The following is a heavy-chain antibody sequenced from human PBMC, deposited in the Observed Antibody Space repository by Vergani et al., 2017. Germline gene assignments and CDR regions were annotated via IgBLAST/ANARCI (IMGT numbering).Heavy chain of an antibody. J-gene: IGHJ4*02. Sequence: EVQLLESGGGLVQPGGSLRLSCAASGFTFSSYAMSWVRQAPGKGLEWVSAISGSGGSTDYADSVKGRFTISRDNAKNSLYLQMNSLRAEDTALYYCAKDPGGVITGPGDWGQGTLVTVSS. CDR2: ISGSGGST. CDR3: AKDPGGVITGPGD. D-gene: IGHD1-20*01. CDR1: GFTFSSYA. V-gene: IGHV3-23*01.